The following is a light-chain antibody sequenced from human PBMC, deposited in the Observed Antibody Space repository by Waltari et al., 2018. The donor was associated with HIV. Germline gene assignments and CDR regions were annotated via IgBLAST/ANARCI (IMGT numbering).Light chain of an antibody. CDR3: SSYAGSNNRWV. Sequence: QSALTQPPSAAGSPGPSATTSCTRPSSDVGGYNYVSWYQHHPGKAPKLMIYEVSKRPSGVPDRFSGSKSGSTASLTVSGLQAEDEADYYCSSYAGSNNRWVFGGGTKLTAL. V-gene: IGLV2-8*01. CDR2: EVS. J-gene: IGLJ3*02. CDR1: SSDVGGYNY.